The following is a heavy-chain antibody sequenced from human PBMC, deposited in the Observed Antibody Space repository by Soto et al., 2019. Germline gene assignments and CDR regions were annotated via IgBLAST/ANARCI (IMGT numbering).Heavy chain of an antibody. J-gene: IGHJ4*02. V-gene: IGHV4-59*12. CDR1: GASLTSTH. D-gene: IGHD3-10*01. Sequence: PSETLSLTCTVSGASLTSTHWSWVRQPPGKGLEWIGYIYYSGSTYYNPSLKSRVTISVDTSKNQFSLKLSSVTAADTAVYYCARVRTEGSRDYYGSGSYYNVDYWGQGTLVTVSS. CDR2: IYYSGST. CDR3: ARVRTEGSRDYYGSGSYYNVDY.